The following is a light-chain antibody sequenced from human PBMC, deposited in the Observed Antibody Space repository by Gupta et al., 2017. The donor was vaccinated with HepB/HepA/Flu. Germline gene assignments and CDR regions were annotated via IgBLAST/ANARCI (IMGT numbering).Light chain of an antibody. V-gene: IGLV2-23*02. CDR3: CSYAGSSNWV. CDR1: SSDVGSYNL. CDR2: EVS. J-gene: IGLJ3*02. Sequence: SALPQPASVSGSPGQSITISGTGTSSDVGSYNLVSWYQQHPGKAPKLMIYEVSKRPSGVSNRFSGSKSGNTASLTISGLQAEDEADYYCCSYAGSSNWVFGGGTKLTVL.